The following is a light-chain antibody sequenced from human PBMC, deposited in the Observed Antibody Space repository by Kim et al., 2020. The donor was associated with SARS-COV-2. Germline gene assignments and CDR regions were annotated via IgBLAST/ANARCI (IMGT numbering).Light chain of an antibody. CDR1: SSDVGGYNY. CDR2: DVS. V-gene: IGLV2-14*03. J-gene: IGLJ7*02. Sequence: QSALTQPASVSGSPGQSITISCTGTSSDVGGYNYVSWYQQHPGKAPKLMIYDVSNRPSGVSNRFSGSKSGNTASLTISGLQAEDEADYYCSSYTSSSTLGFGGGTQLTAL. CDR3: SSYTSSSTLG.